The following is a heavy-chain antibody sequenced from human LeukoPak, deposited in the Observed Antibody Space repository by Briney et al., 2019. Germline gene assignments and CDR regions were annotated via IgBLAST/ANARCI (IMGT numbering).Heavy chain of an antibody. CDR2: ISGSGGST. J-gene: IGHJ4*02. CDR3: AKGSLSGDYIPAIDNYFDH. D-gene: IGHD4-17*01. CDR1: GFTFSSYA. V-gene: IGHV3-23*01. Sequence: PGGSLRLSCAASGFTFSSYAMSWVRQAPGKGLEWVSAISGSGGSTYYADSVKGRFTISRDNSKNTLYLQMNSLRADDTAVYYCAKGSLSGDYIPAIDNYFDHWGQGTLVTVSS.